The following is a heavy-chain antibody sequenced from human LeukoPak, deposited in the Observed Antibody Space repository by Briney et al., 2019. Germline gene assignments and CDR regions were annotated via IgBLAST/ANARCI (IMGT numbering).Heavy chain of an antibody. CDR3: ARGYSGYYYMDV. Sequence: SETLSLTCTVSGGSISSGDYYWSWIRQPPGKGLEWIGYIYYSGSTNYNPSLKSRVTISVDTSKNQFSLKLSSVTAADTAVYYCARGYSGYYYMDVWGKGTTVTVSS. D-gene: IGHD2-15*01. V-gene: IGHV4-61*08. CDR2: IYYSGST. J-gene: IGHJ6*03. CDR1: GGSISSGDYY.